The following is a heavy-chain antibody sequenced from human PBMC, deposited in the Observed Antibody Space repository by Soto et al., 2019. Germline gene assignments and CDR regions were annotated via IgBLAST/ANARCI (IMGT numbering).Heavy chain of an antibody. CDR3: ARGSAWGAFDI. V-gene: IGHV3-13*01. D-gene: IGHD7-27*01. CDR2: IGTAGDT. CDR1: GFTFSSYD. J-gene: IGHJ3*02. Sequence: GGSLRLSCAASGFTFSSYDMHWVRQATGKGLEWVSAIGTAGDTYYPGSVKGRFTISRENAKNSLYLQMNSLRAGDTAVYYCARGSAWGAFDIWGQGTMVTVSS.